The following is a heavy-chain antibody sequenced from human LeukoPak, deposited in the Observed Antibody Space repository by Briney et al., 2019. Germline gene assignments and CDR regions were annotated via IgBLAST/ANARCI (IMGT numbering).Heavy chain of an antibody. J-gene: IGHJ6*02. CDR3: ASLYVDGMDV. CDR1: GGSISSYY. V-gene: IGHV4-59*01. CDR2: IYYSGST. D-gene: IGHD2-2*02. Sequence: SETLSLTCTVSGGSISSYYWSWIRQPPGKGLEWIGYIYYSGSTNYNPSLKSRVTISVDTSKNQFSLKLSSVIAADTAVYYCASLYVDGMDVWGQGTTVTVSS.